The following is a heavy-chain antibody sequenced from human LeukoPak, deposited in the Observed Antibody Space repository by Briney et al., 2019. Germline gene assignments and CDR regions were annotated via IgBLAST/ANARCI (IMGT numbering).Heavy chain of an antibody. CDR1: GFTFSSYG. Sequence: GRSLRLSCAASGFTFSSYGMHRVRQAPGKGLEWVAVISYDGSNKYYADSVKGRFTISRDNSKNTLYLQMNSLRAEDTAVYHCAEGEEGFDYWGQGTLVTVSS. V-gene: IGHV3-30*03. CDR2: ISYDGSNK. CDR3: AEGEEGFDY. J-gene: IGHJ4*02.